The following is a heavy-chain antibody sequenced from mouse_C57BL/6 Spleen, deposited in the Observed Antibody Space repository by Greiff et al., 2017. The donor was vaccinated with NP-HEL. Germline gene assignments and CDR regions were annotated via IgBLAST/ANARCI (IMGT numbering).Heavy chain of an antibody. CDR1: GYTFTDYE. CDR2: IDPETGGT. J-gene: IGHJ3*01. V-gene: IGHV1-15*01. CDR3: TRSDGYFFAY. Sequence: QVQLKESGAELVRPGASVTLSCKASGYTFTDYEMHWVKQTPVHGLEWIGAIDPETGGTAYNQKFKGKAILTADKSSSTAYMELRSLTSEDSAVYYCTRSDGYFFAYWGQGTLVTVSA. D-gene: IGHD2-3*01.